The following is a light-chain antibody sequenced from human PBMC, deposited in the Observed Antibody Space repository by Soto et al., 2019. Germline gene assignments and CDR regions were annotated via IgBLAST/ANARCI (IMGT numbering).Light chain of an antibody. CDR2: DVT. CDR3: SSYAGSSIPVA. J-gene: IGLJ2*01. CDR1: SSDVGGYNF. V-gene: IGLV2-8*01. Sequence: QSALTQPPSASGSPGQSVTISCTGASSDVGGYNFVSWYQHHPGKAPRLMNYDVTQRPSGVPDRFSGSKSGNTASLTVSGLQVDDEAYYYCSSYAGSSIPVAFGGGTKVTVL.